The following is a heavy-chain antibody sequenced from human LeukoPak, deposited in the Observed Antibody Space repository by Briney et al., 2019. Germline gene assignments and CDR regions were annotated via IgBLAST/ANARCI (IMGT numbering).Heavy chain of an antibody. J-gene: IGHJ6*03. D-gene: IGHD6-13*01. Sequence: GESLKISCKGSGYSFTSYWIGWVRQMPGKGLEWMGIIYPGDSDTRYSPSFQGQVTISADKSISTAYLRWCSLKASGTAMYYCARLPGIAAPGYYYYYYYMDVWGKGTTVTVSS. V-gene: IGHV5-51*01. CDR3: ARLPGIAAPGYYYYYYYMDV. CDR1: GYSFTSYW. CDR2: IYPGDSDT.